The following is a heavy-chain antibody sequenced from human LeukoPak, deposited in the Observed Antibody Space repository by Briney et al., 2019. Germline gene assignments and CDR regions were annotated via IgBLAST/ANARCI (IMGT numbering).Heavy chain of an antibody. J-gene: IGHJ6*03. CDR3: ARDIRHLDMYYYYYYMDV. D-gene: IGHD3-9*01. Sequence: GGSLRLSCAASGFTFDDYTMHWVRQVPGKGLEWVSGISWNSGSIGYADSVKGRFTISRDNAKNSLYLQMNSLRAEDTAVYYCARDIRHLDMYYYYYYMDVWGKGTTVTVSS. V-gene: IGHV3-9*01. CDR2: ISWNSGSI. CDR1: GFTFDDYT.